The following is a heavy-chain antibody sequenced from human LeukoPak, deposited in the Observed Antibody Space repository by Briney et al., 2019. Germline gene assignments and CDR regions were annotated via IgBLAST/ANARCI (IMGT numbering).Heavy chain of an antibody. Sequence: GGSLRLSCAASGFTFSSYEMNWVRQAPGKGLEWVSYISSSGSTIYYADSLKGRFTISRDNYKNTLYLQMNSLRAEDTAVYYCAKVDYYDSSDNYPNWFDPWGQGTLVTVSS. CDR1: GFTFSSYE. CDR2: ISSSGSTI. CDR3: AKVDYYDSSDNYPNWFDP. V-gene: IGHV3-48*03. D-gene: IGHD3-22*01. J-gene: IGHJ5*02.